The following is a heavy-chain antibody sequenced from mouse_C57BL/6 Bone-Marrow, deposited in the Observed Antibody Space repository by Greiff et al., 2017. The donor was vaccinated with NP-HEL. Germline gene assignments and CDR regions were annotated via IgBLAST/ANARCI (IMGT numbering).Heavy chain of an antibody. V-gene: IGHV1-50*01. J-gene: IGHJ4*01. CDR1: GYTFTSYW. Sequence: QVQLQQPGAELVKPGASVKLSCKASGYTFTSYWMQWVKQRPGQGLEWIGEIDPSDSYTNYNQKFKGKATLTVDTSSSTAYMQLSSLTSEDSAVYYCARWRLGAMDYWGQGTSVTVSS. CDR3: ARWRLGAMDY. CDR2: IDPSDSYT.